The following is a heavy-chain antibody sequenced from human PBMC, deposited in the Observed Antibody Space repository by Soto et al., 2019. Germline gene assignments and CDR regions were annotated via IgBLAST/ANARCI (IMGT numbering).Heavy chain of an antibody. D-gene: IGHD2-21*01. CDR1: GGTFRTES. J-gene: IGHJ3*01. CDR2: ILPFFGTT. Sequence: QVPLVQSGAEVKKPGSSVKVSCKYSGGTFRTESINWVRQAPGQGLDWMGGILPFFGTTDYAPRFQGRVTSAADGAATTAYMELRSLGGQETAVYFCARGHEYCGNSDAFDGWGQGTVVTVSS. V-gene: IGHV1-69*13. CDR3: ARGHEYCGNSDAFDG.